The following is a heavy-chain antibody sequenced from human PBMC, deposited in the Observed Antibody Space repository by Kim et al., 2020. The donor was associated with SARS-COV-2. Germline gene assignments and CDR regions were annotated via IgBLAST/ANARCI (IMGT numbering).Heavy chain of an antibody. V-gene: IGHV3-33*01. D-gene: IGHD2-2*01. CDR3: ASCSSTSCEDAFDI. J-gene: IGHJ3*02. CDR1: GFTFSSYG. Sequence: GGSLRLSCAASGFTFSSYGMHWVRQAPGKGLEWVAVIWYDGSNKYYADSVKGRFTISRDNSKNTLYLQMNSLRAEDTAVYYCASCSSTSCEDAFDIWGQGTMVTVSS. CDR2: IWYDGSNK.